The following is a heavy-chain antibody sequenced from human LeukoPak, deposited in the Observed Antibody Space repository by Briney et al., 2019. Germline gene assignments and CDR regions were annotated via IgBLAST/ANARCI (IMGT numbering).Heavy chain of an antibody. V-gene: IGHV4-61*02. CDR3: ARGFYDFWSGWYYFDY. J-gene: IGHJ4*02. CDR1: GGSISSGSYY. D-gene: IGHD3-3*01. Sequence: SQTLSLXCTVSGGSISSGSYYWSWIRQPAGKGREWIGRIYTSGSTNYNPSLKSRVTISVDTSKNQFSLKLSSVTAADTAVYYCARGFYDFWSGWYYFDYWGQGTLVTVSS. CDR2: IYTSGST.